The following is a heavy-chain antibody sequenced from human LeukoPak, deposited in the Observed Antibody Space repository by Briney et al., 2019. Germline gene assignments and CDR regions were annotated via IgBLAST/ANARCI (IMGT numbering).Heavy chain of an antibody. CDR1: GFTFSSYA. CDR2: ISGSGGST. V-gene: IGHV3-23*01. Sequence: QPGGSLRLSCAASGFTFSSYAMSWVRQAPGKGLEWVSAISGSGGSTFYADSVKGRVNISRDNSKNTLYLQMNSLRAEDTAVYYCAKIPAPDVLTGYAGFDYWGQGTLVTVSS. D-gene: IGHD3-9*01. J-gene: IGHJ4*02. CDR3: AKIPAPDVLTGYAGFDY.